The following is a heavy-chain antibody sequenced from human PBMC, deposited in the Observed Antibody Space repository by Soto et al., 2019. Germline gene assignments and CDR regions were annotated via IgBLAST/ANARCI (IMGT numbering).Heavy chain of an antibody. CDR3: ARGRTVRNYADDSSDYFYFFDY. Sequence: SETLSLTCTVSGDSISTFYWGWMRQSPGKELEWIGYVYYTGSTNYNPSLKSRVTISVDRSKNQFSLKLTSANAAVTAVYYCARGRTVRNYADDSSDYFYFFDYWGQGTQVTVSS. CDR1: GDSISTFY. J-gene: IGHJ4*02. V-gene: IGHV4-59*01. CDR2: VYYTGST. D-gene: IGHD3-22*01.